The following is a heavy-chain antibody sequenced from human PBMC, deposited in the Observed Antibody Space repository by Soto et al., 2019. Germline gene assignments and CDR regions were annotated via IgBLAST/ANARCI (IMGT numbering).Heavy chain of an antibody. CDR3: AFVAAAGISRYACFHP. V-gene: IGHV4-4*02. Sequence: PSETLSLTCAVSGGSISSSDWWSWVRQPPGKGLEWIGEIYHSGSTNYNPSLKSRVTISVDKSKNQFSLKLSSVTAADTAVYYCAFVAAAGISRYACFHPWGQGTLVTVFS. D-gene: IGHD6-13*01. CDR2: IYHSGST. CDR1: GGSISSSDW. J-gene: IGHJ5*02.